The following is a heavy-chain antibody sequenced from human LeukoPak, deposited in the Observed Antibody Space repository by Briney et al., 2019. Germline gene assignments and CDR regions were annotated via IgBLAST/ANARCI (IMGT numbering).Heavy chain of an antibody. CDR3: ARNRWMDV. CDR1: GGSIGSYY. CDR2: MYYSGST. V-gene: IGHV4-59*01. J-gene: IGHJ6*02. Sequence: SETLSLTCTVSGGSIGSYYWSWIRQPPGKGLEWIGYMYYSGSTNYNPSLKSRVTISVDTSKIQFSLKLSSVTAADTAVYYCARNRWMDVWGQGTTVTVSS. D-gene: IGHD3-16*02.